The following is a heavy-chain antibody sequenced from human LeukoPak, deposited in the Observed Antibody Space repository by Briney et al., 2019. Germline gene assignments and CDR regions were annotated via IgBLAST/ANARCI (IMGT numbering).Heavy chain of an antibody. CDR3: ARDLPIDTAMVESNGFDY. CDR2: IKQDGSEK. J-gene: IGHJ4*02. CDR1: GFTFSSYW. D-gene: IGHD5-18*01. Sequence: GGSLRLSCAASGFTFSSYWLSWVRQAPGKGLEWVANIKQDGSEKYYVDSVKGRFTISRDNAKNSLYLQMNSLRAEDTAVYYCARDLPIDTAMVESNGFDYWGQGTLVTVSS. V-gene: IGHV3-7*01.